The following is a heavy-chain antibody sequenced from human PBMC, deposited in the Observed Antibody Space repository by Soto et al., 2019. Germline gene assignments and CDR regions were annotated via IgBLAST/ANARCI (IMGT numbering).Heavy chain of an antibody. CDR2: IVVGSGNT. CDR1: GFTFTSSA. V-gene: IGHV1-58*01. CDR3: AVESLGQFVPRWLGD. Sequence: SVKLSCKTSGFTFTSSAVQWVRQARGQRLEWIGWIVVGSGNTNYAQKFQERVTITRDMSTSTAYMELSSLRSEDTAGYYCAVESLGQFVPRWLGDLGQGTPVSVAS. J-gene: IGHJ4*02. D-gene: IGHD3-10*01.